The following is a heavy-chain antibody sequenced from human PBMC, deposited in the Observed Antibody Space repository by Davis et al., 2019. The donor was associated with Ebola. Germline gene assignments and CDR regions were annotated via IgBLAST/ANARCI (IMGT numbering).Heavy chain of an antibody. CDR1: GFAFRNYV. J-gene: IGHJ3*02. CDR3: AKDRSTAVTPLDVFDI. D-gene: IGHD4-23*01. Sequence: GGSLRLSCAASGFAFRNYVMHWLRQPPGKGLAWVGVTCYDGNDKYYGDSVQGRFTISRDNSRNTLYLQMNSLTAEDTAVYYCAKDRSTAVTPLDVFDIWGQGTMVTVSS. V-gene: IGHV3-33*06. CDR2: TCYDGNDK.